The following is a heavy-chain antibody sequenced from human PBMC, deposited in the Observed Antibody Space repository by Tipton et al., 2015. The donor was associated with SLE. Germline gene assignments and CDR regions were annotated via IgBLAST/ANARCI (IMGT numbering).Heavy chain of an antibody. V-gene: IGHV4-4*07. CDR2: IYTSGST. CDR1: GGSISSYY. J-gene: IGHJ4*02. D-gene: IGHD6-19*01. Sequence: TLSLTCTVSGGSISSYYWSWVRRTAGKGLEWIGRIYTSGSTNYNPSFKSRVTMSVDASKNQFSLNLGSVTAADTAVYYCARDGYSSGWDGDFDYWGQGTLVTVSS. CDR3: ARDGYSSGWDGDFDY.